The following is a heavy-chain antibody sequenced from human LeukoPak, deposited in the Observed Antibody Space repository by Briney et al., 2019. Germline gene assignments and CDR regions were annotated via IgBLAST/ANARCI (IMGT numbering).Heavy chain of an antibody. CDR1: GFTFDDYG. J-gene: IGHJ6*03. Sequence: GGSLRLSCAASGFTFDDYGMSWVRQAPGKGLEWVSGINWNGGSTGYADSVKGRFTISRDNAKNSLYLQMNSLRAEDTALYYRARLYCSGGSCYSDYYYYMDVWGKGTTVTVSS. CDR3: ARLYCSGGSCYSDYYYYMDV. V-gene: IGHV3-20*04. CDR2: INWNGGST. D-gene: IGHD2-15*01.